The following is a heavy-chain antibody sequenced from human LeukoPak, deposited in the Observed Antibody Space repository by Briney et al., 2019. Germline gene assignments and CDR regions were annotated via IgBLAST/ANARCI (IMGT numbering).Heavy chain of an antibody. CDR3: ARDRAGPYCSSTSCYNAEGWFDP. J-gene: IGHJ5*02. D-gene: IGHD2-2*02. CDR1: GYTFTSYG. Sequence: GASVKVSCKASGYTFTSYGISWVRQAPGQGLEWMGWISAYNGNTNYAQKLQGRVTMTTDTSTSTAYMELRSLRSDDTAVYYCARDRAGPYCSSTSCYNAEGWFDPWGQGTLVTVSS. V-gene: IGHV1-18*01. CDR2: ISAYNGNT.